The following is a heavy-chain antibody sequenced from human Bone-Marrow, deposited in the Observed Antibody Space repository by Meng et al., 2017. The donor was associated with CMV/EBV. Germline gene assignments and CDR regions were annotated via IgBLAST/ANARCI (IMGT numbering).Heavy chain of an antibody. Sequence: SGFTFSSYWMSWVRQAPGKGLEWVANIKQDGSEKYYVDSMKGRFTISRNNAKNSLYLQMNSLRVEDTAVYYCARDQNFYDSSGEGYFQHWGQGTLVTV. J-gene: IGHJ1*01. CDR2: IKQDGSEK. D-gene: IGHD3-22*01. CDR3: ARDQNFYDSSGEGYFQH. V-gene: IGHV3-7*01. CDR1: GFTFSSYW.